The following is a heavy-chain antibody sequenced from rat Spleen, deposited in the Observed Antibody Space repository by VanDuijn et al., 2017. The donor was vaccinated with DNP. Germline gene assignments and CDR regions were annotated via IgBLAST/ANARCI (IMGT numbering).Heavy chain of an antibody. Sequence: EVQLVETGGDLVQPGRSLKLPCVASGFTFSNYWMYWIRQAPGKGLEWVASINPDGGSTYYSDSVKGRFTISRDNAENTVYLQMNSLRSEDTATYYCAKDKDYVPDYWGQGVMVTVSS. J-gene: IGHJ2*01. CDR3: AKDKDYVPDY. CDR1: GFTFSNYW. D-gene: IGHD3-1*01. CDR2: INPDGGST. V-gene: IGHV5-58*01.